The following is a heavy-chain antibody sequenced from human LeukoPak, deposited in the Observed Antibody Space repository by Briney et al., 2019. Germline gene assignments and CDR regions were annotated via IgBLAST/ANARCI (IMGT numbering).Heavy chain of an antibody. J-gene: IGHJ4*02. CDR3: ATSGTIFGVVIPYFDY. CDR2: IRGSGGST. D-gene: IGHD3-3*01. V-gene: IGHV3-23*01. Sequence: GGSLRLSCPTSGSPFGSTAISWGRQAPGKGLEWVSAIRGSGGSTYYADSVKGRFTISRDNSKNTLYLQMNSLRAEDTAVYYCATSGTIFGVVIPYFDYWGQGTLVTVSS. CDR1: GSPFGSTA.